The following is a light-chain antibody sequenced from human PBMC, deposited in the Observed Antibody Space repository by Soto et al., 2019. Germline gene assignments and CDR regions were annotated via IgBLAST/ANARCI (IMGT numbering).Light chain of an antibody. CDR3: QSYDSSLSGYV. Sequence: QTVVTQPPSVSGAPGQRVTISCTGSSANIGAAYNVDWYQQLPGTAPKLLIYGNNNRPSGVPARFSGSKSGTSASLAIAGLQAEDVGDYYCQSYDSSLSGYVFGTGTKLTVL. CDR2: GNN. J-gene: IGLJ1*01. V-gene: IGLV1-40*01. CDR1: SANIGAAYN.